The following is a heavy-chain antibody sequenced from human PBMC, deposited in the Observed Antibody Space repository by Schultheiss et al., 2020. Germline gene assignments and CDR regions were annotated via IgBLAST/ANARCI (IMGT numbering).Heavy chain of an antibody. V-gene: IGHV3-48*02. CDR2: ISSSSSTI. Sequence: GESLKISCAASGFTFRDSWMTWVRQAPGKGLEWVSYISSSSSTIYYADSVKGRFTISRDNAKNSLYLQMNSLRDEDTAVYYCARGLGHGGTVTTDLLDYWGKGTLVTVS. D-gene: IGHD4-17*01. CDR3: ARGLGHGGTVTTDLLDY. J-gene: IGHJ4*02. CDR1: GFTFRDSW.